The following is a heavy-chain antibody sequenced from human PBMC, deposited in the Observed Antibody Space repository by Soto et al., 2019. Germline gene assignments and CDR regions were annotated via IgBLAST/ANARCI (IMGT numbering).Heavy chain of an antibody. V-gene: IGHV3-48*04. J-gene: IGHJ5*02. CDR3: ARVLDYDYVWGSYPLNWFDP. Sequence: GSLRLSCAASGFTFRNYGMNWVRQAPGKGLEWVSYIGLGSSTKYYADSVEGRFTISRDNAKNSLYLQMNSLRAEDTAVYYCARVLDYDYVWGSYPLNWFDPWGQGTLVTVSS. D-gene: IGHD3-16*02. CDR2: IGLGSSTK. CDR1: GFTFRNYG.